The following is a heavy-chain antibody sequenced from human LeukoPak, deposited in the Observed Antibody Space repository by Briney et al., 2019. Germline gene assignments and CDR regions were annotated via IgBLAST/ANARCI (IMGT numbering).Heavy chain of an antibody. CDR3: ARGGSQFDSSGYFDY. D-gene: IGHD3-22*01. CDR2: IYYSGSS. CDR1: GDSISSGGYY. Sequence: SETLSLTCSVSGDSISSGGYYWTWIRQHPGKGLEWIGYIYYSGSSYYNPSLKSRVSISVDTSKNQFSLKLSSVTAADTAVYYCARGGSQFDSSGYFDYWGQGTLVAVSS. J-gene: IGHJ4*02. V-gene: IGHV4-31*03.